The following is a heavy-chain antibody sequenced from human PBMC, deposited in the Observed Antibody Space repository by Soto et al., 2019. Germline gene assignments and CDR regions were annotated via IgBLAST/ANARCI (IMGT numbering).Heavy chain of an antibody. V-gene: IGHV3-23*01. CDR3: ARRVDYGDFVLDF. D-gene: IGHD4-17*01. CDR1: GFTFSNHG. J-gene: IGHJ3*01. CDR2: ISGNGLNT. Sequence: EVHLLESGGGLVQPGGSLRLSCGASGFTFSNHGMTWVRQAPGKGLECVSGISGNGLNTYYADSVKGRFTISRDNSRNRMYLQMNSLRVEDAALYYCARRVDYGDFVLDFSGQGTMVTVSS.